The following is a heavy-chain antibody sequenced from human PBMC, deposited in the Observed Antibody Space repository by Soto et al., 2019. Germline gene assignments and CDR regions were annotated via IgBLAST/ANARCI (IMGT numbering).Heavy chain of an antibody. J-gene: IGHJ3*02. CDR3: ARVRTIFGVVSSQNAFDI. CDR1: GGSISSYY. CDR2: IYYSGST. Sequence: QVQLQESGPGLVKPSETLSLTCTVSGGSISSYYWSWIRQPPEKGLEWIGYIYYSGSTNYNPSLKSRVTISVDTSKNQFSLKLSSVTAADTAVYYCARVRTIFGVVSSQNAFDIWGQGTMVTVSS. D-gene: IGHD3-3*01. V-gene: IGHV4-59*01.